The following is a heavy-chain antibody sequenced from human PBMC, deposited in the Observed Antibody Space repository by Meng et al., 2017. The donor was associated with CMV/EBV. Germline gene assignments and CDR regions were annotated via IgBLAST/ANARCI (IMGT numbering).Heavy chain of an antibody. Sequence: GGSLRPSCAASGFTVSSNYMSWVRQAPGKGLEWVPAIYSGGSTYYADSVKGRFNISRDNSKNTLYLQMNSLRAEDTAVYYCTLTQDYYYGMDVWCQGTTVTVSS. CDR2: IYSGGST. CDR1: GFTVSSNY. V-gene: IGHV3-53*01. J-gene: IGHJ6*02. D-gene: IGHD2-15*01. CDR3: TLTQDYYYGMDV.